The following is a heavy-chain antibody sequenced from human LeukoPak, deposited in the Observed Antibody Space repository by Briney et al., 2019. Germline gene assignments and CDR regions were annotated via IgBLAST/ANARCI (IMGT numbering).Heavy chain of an antibody. D-gene: IGHD3-22*01. J-gene: IGHJ3*02. Sequence: SETLSLTCAVYGGSFSGYYWSWIRQPPGKGLEWIGEINHSGSTNYNPSLKSRVTISVDTSKNQFSLKLSSVTAADTAVYYCASLYDYYDSSGYYYEDALDIWGQGTMVTVSS. CDR1: GGSFSGYY. CDR2: INHSGST. CDR3: ASLYDYYDSSGYYYEDALDI. V-gene: IGHV4-34*01.